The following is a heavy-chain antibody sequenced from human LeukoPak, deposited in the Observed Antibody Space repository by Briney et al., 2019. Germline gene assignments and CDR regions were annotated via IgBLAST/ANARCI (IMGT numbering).Heavy chain of an antibody. V-gene: IGHV4-31*03. Sequence: SETLSLTCTVSGGSISSGGYYWSWIRQHPGKGLEWIGYIYYSGSTYYNPSLKSRVTISVDTSKNQFSLKLSSVTAADTAVYYCARSSSHGFFNWFDPWGQGTLVTVSS. CDR3: ARSSSHGFFNWFDP. D-gene: IGHD1-26*01. J-gene: IGHJ5*02. CDR2: IYYSGST. CDR1: GGSISSGGYY.